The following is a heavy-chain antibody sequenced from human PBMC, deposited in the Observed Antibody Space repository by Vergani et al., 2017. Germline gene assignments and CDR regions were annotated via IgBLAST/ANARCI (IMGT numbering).Heavy chain of an antibody. D-gene: IGHD5-12*01. CDR1: GYTFTSYY. Sequence: QVQLVQSGAEVKKPGASVKVSCKASGYTFTSYYMHRVRQAPGQGLEWMGIINPSGGSTSYAQKFQGRVTMTRDTSTSTVYMELSSLRSEDTAVYYCARVDIVATYIGGVDYWGQGTLVTVSS. J-gene: IGHJ4*02. V-gene: IGHV1-46*01. CDR2: INPSGGST. CDR3: ARVDIVATYIGGVDY.